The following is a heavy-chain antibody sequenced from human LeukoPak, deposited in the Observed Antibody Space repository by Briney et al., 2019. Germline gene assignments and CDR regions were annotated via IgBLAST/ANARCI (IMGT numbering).Heavy chain of an antibody. Sequence: PSETLSLTCAVYGGSFSGYYWSWIRQPPGKGLEWIGEINHSGSTNYNPSLKSRVTISVDTSKNQFSLKLSSVTAADTAVYYCARGKKYYDISTGYPHHPAKFDYWGQGTLVTVSS. D-gene: IGHD3-9*01. CDR1: GGSFSGYY. V-gene: IGHV4-34*01. CDR2: INHSGST. J-gene: IGHJ4*02. CDR3: ARGKKYYDISTGYPHHPAKFDY.